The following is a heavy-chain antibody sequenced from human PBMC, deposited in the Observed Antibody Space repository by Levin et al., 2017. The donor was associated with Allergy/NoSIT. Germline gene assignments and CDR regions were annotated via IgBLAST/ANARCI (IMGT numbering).Heavy chain of an antibody. CDR3: AHRPESAPTVAAYYFDY. CDR2: IYWDDDK. D-gene: IGHD6-19*01. V-gene: IGHV2-5*02. J-gene: IGHJ4*02. Sequence: KASGPTLVKPTQTLTLTCTFSGFSLSTSGVGVGWIRQPPGKALEWLALIYWDDDKRYSPSLKSRLTITKDTSKNQVVLTMTNMDPVDTATYYYAHRPESAPTVAAYYFDYWGQGTLVTVSS. CDR1: GFSLSTSGVG.